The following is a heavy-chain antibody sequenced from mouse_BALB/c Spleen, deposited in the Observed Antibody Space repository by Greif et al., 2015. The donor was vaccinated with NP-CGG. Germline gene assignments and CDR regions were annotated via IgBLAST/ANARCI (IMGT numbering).Heavy chain of an antibody. CDR2: INPSTGYT. J-gene: IGHJ1*01. CDR3: ARSYEGYVDV. Sequence: QVQLQQSGAELAKPGASVKMSCKASGYTFTSYWMHWVKQRPGQGLEWIGYINPSTGYTEYNQKFKDKATLTADKSSSAAYMQLSRLTAEESAVYYWARSYEGYVDVWGAGTTVTVSS. CDR1: GYTFTSYW. V-gene: IGHV1-7*01. D-gene: IGHD1-1*01.